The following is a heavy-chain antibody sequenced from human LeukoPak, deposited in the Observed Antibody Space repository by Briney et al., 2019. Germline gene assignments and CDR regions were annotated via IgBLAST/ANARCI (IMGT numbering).Heavy chain of an antibody. CDR1: GYTFTYRY. D-gene: IGHD6-19*01. J-gene: IGHJ3*02. V-gene: IGHV1-45*02. CDR2: ITPFNGNT. CDR3: ARVRAVAGTYAFDI. Sequence: SVKVSCKASGYTFTYRYLHWVRQAPGQALEWMGWITPFNGNTNYAQKFQDRVTITRDRSMSTAYMELSRLRSDDTAVYYCARVRAVAGTYAFDIWGQGTMVTVSS.